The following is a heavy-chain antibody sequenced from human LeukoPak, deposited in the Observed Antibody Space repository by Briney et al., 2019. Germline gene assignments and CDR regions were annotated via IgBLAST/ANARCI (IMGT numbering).Heavy chain of an antibody. CDR1: GGTFSSYA. CDR2: IIPILGIA. V-gene: IGHV1-69*04. D-gene: IGHD5-12*01. CDR3: AREGYSGYDLGAFDI. Sequence: SVKVSCKASGGTFSSYAISWVRQAPGQGLEWMGRIIPILGIANYAQKFQGRVTITADKSTSTAYMELSSLRSEDTAVYYYAREGYSGYDLGAFDIWGQGTMVTVSS. J-gene: IGHJ3*02.